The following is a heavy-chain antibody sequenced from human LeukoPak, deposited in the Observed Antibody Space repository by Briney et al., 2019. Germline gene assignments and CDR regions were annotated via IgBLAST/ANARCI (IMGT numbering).Heavy chain of an antibody. Sequence: ASVKVSCKASGYTFTSYGISWVRQAPGQGLEWMGWISAYNGNTNYAQKLQGRVTMATDTSTSTAYMELRSLRSDDTAVYYCARFAVAANWFDPWGQGTLVTVSS. V-gene: IGHV1-18*01. CDR1: GYTFTSYG. CDR2: ISAYNGNT. J-gene: IGHJ5*02. D-gene: IGHD6-19*01. CDR3: ARFAVAANWFDP.